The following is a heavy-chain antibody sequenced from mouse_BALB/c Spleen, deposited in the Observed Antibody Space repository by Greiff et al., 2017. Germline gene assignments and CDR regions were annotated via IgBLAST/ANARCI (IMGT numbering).Heavy chain of an antibody. CDR3: ARRSTMITLFDY. D-gene: IGHD2-4*01. CDR1: GYAFSSYW. Sequence: QVQLQQSGAELVRPGSSVKISCKASGYAFSSYWMNWVKQRPGQGLEWIGQIYPGDGDTNYNGKFKGKATLTADKSSSTAYMQLSSLTSEDSAVYFCARRSTMITLFDYWGQGTTLTVSS. V-gene: IGHV1-80*01. CDR2: IYPGDGDT. J-gene: IGHJ2*01.